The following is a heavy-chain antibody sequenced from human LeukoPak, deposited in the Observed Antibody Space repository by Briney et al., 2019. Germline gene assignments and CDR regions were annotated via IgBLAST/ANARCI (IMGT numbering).Heavy chain of an antibody. Sequence: GGSLRLSCAASGFSFTTYWMSWVRQAPGKGLEWVASLKQDKSEIYYVDSVKGRFAISRDNAKNSGYLQMNSLRAEDTGVYYCARDRNYALDYWGQGTLVTVSS. CDR2: LKQDKSEI. D-gene: IGHD1-7*01. J-gene: IGHJ4*02. V-gene: IGHV3-7*01. CDR3: ARDRNYALDY. CDR1: GFSFTTYW.